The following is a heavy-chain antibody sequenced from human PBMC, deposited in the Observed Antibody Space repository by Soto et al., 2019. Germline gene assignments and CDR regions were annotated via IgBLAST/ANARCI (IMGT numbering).Heavy chain of an antibody. CDR1: GFAFNTYT. V-gene: IGHV3-23*01. CDR3: AKDREPDGRWDIDH. CDR2: IYGDGRRM. Sequence: GGSLRLSCAASGFAFNTYTMNWIRQTPGKGLEWVSGIYGDGRRMFYADFVRGRFIISRDNSKNTVSLQMNGLRAEDTAVYFCAKDREPDGRWDIDHWGQGTLVTVSS. D-gene: IGHD6-13*01. J-gene: IGHJ4*02.